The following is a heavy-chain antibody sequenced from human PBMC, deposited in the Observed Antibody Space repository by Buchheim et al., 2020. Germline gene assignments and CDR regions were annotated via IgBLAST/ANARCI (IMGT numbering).Heavy chain of an antibody. CDR3: ARGVYCSSTSCSRSNWFDP. J-gene: IGHJ5*02. CDR1: GGSISSGGYS. Sequence: QLQLQESGSGLVKPSQTLSLTCAVSGGSISSGGYSWSWIRQPPGKGLEWIGYIYHSGSTYYNPTLKSRVTISVDRTKKQFTLKLSSVTAADTAVYYCARGVYCSSTSCSRSNWFDPWGQGTL. V-gene: IGHV4-30-2*01. CDR2: IYHSGST. D-gene: IGHD2-2*01.